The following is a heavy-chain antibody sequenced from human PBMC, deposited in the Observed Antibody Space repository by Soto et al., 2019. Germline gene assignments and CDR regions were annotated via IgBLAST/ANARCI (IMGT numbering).Heavy chain of an antibody. V-gene: IGHV3-53*01. CDR1: GFTVSNNY. J-gene: IGHJ4*02. D-gene: IGHD2-15*01. CDR3: AKVNVVVVAATFQYEYYFDY. Sequence: GGSLRLSCVASGFTVSNNYMSWVRQAPGRGLEWVSAISNTGSTYYAGSVKGRSTISRDSSTNTLYLEVNSLRADDTAVYYCAKVNVVVVAATFQYEYYFDYWGQGTLVTVSS. CDR2: ISNTGST.